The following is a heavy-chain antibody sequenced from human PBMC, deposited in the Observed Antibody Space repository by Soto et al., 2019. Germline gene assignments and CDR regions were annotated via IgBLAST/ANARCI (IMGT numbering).Heavy chain of an antibody. Sequence: QVQLVQSGAEVKKPGSSVKVSCKASGGTFSSYTISWVRQAPGQGLEWMGRIIPILGIANYAQKFQGRVTITADKSTSTAYMELSSLRSEDTTVYYCARRPRDSNYYMDVWGKGTTVTVSS. CDR3: ARRPRDSNYYMDV. D-gene: IGHD4-4*01. V-gene: IGHV1-69*02. CDR1: GGTFSSYT. CDR2: IIPILGIA. J-gene: IGHJ6*03.